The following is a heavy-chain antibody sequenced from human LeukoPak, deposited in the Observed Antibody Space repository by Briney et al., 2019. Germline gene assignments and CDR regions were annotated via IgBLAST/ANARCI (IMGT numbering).Heavy chain of an antibody. Sequence: HPGGSLRLSCSAPGFTLSSHAMHWVRQAPGKALEYVSAISYNGGSTYYANSVKDRFTISRDNSKNTLYLQMSSLRPEDTAVFYCVRRTGNYFDYWGQGTLVTVSS. V-gene: IGHV3-64D*09. CDR3: VRRTGNYFDY. D-gene: IGHD3/OR15-3a*01. CDR2: ISYNGGST. CDR1: GFTLSSHA. J-gene: IGHJ4*02.